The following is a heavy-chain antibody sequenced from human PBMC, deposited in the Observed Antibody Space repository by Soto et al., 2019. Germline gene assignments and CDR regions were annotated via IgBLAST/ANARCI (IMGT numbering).Heavy chain of an antibody. J-gene: IGHJ6*02. Sequence: QAQLVQSGAEVKKPGASVKVSCKASGYTFSSYGITWVRQAPGQGLEWMAWISGYNGNTNYAQKLQGRVTMTTDTSTNTAYMELRSLRSDDTAVYYCARDDFVVRGVYYYYGMDVWGQGTTVTVSS. CDR3: ARDDFVVRGVYYYYGMDV. CDR2: ISGYNGNT. CDR1: GYTFSSYG. V-gene: IGHV1-18*01. D-gene: IGHD3-10*01.